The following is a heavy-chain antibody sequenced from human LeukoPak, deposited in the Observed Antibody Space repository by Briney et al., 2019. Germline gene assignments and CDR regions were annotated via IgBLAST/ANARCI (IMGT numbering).Heavy chain of an antibody. V-gene: IGHV3-53*01. CDR2: IYSGGST. J-gene: IGHJ4*02. D-gene: IGHD3-3*01. CDR1: GFTVSSNY. CDR3: ARVGDFWSGYLDY. Sequence: PGGSLRLSCAASGFTVSSNYMSWVRQAPGKGLEWVSVIYSGGSTYCADSVKGRFTISRDNSKNTLYLQMNSLRAEDTAVYYCARVGDFWSGYLDYWGQGTLVTVSS.